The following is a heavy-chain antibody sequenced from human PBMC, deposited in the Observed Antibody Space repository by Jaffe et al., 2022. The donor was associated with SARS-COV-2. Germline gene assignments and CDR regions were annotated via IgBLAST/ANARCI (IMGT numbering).Heavy chain of an antibody. D-gene: IGHD3-22*01. CDR1: GGSISSYY. CDR3: ARGGNYYDSSGYYYYFDY. CDR2: IYYSGST. Sequence: QVQLQESGPGLVKPSETLSLTCTVSGGSISSYYWSWIRQPPGKGLEWIGYIYYSGSTNYNPSLKSRVTISVDTSKNQFSLKLSSVTAADTAVYYCARGGNYYDSSGYYYYFDYWGQGTLVTVSS. J-gene: IGHJ4*02. V-gene: IGHV4-59*01.